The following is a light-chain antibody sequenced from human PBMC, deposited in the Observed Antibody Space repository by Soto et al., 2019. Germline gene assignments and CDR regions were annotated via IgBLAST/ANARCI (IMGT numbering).Light chain of an antibody. CDR3: SSYTNINTRACV. J-gene: IGLJ1*01. CDR2: EVT. V-gene: IGLV2-14*01. CDR1: SGDIGSYNR. Sequence: QSVLTQPASVSVSPGQSITISCTGTSGDIGSYNRVSWYQQHPGKAPKLIIYEVTDRPSGVSNRFSGSKSGNTASLTISGLQAEDEAGYYCSSYTNINTRACVFGTGTKVTVL.